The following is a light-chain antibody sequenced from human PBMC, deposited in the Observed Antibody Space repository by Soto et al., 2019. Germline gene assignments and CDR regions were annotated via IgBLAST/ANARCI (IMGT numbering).Light chain of an antibody. V-gene: IGKV3-11*01. Sequence: EIVLTQSPATLSLSPGERATLSCRASQSVSSYLAWYQQKPGQAPRLLIYDASNRATGIPARFSGSGSGTDFTLTIRSLEPEDFAVYYCKQRSNWPPTFGGGTKVDIK. CDR3: KQRSNWPPT. CDR1: QSVSSY. CDR2: DAS. J-gene: IGKJ4*01.